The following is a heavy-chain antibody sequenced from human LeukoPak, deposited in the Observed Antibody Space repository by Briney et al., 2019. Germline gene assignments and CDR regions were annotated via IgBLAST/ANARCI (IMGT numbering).Heavy chain of an antibody. J-gene: IGHJ5*02. V-gene: IGHV3-73*01. CDR3: TIVVPAARDNWFDP. CDR2: IRSKANSYAT. D-gene: IGHD2-2*01. Sequence: GGALRLSCAASGFTFSGSAMHWVRQASGKGLEWVGRIRSKANSYATAYAASVKGRFTISRDDSKNTAYLQMNSLKTEDTAVYYCTIVVPAARDNWFDPWGQGTLVTVSS. CDR1: GFTFSGSA.